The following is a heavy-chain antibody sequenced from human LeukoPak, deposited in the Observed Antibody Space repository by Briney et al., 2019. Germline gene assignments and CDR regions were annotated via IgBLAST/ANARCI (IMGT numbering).Heavy chain of an antibody. V-gene: IGHV3-11*01. J-gene: IGHJ4*02. CDR3: ARGWNYFDY. CDR2: ISSSGRTV. D-gene: IGHD3-3*01. Sequence: PGGSLRLSCAASGFTFSDSYMSWIRQAPGKGLEWISYISSSGRTVYYADSVKGRFTISRDNAKNSLYLQMNSLRAEDTALYYCARGWNYFDYWGQGTLVTVSS. CDR1: GFTFSDSY.